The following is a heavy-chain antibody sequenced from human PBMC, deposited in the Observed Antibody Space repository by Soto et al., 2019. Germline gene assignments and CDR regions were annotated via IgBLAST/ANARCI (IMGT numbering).Heavy chain of an antibody. J-gene: IGHJ4*02. CDR1: GFTVSNNY. CDR2: IYSGGAT. CDR3: ARDGTYNWV. Sequence: EVQLVESGGGLVQPGGSLRLSCAASGFTVSNNYMRWVRQAPGKGLEWVSLIYSGGATYYADSVKGRFTISRDNSKNTLYLQMNRLRGEDTAVYYCARDGTYNWVGGQGILVTVSS. V-gene: IGHV3-66*01. D-gene: IGHD1-1*01.